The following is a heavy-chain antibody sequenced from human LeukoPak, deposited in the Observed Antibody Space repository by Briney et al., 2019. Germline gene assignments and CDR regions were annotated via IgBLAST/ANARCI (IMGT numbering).Heavy chain of an antibody. J-gene: IGHJ4*02. CDR2: ISSSSSYI. Sequence: GGSLRLSCAASGFTFSSYSMNRVRQTPGKGLEWGSSISSSSSYIYYADSVKGRFTISRDNAKNSLYLHMNSLRAEDTAVYYCARGRAGPENWGQGTLVTVSS. CDR3: ARGRAGPEN. D-gene: IGHD6-13*01. CDR1: GFTFSSYS. V-gene: IGHV3-21*01.